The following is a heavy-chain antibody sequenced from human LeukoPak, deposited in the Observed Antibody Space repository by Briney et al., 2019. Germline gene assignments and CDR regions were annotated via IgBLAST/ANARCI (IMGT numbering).Heavy chain of an antibody. V-gene: IGHV3-15*05. J-gene: IGHJ6*02. CDR3: TTDSYCSTTTCYASSNYYYGLDA. Sequence: KTGGSLRFSCAASGFTFSNAWMTWVRQAPGKGLEWVGRIYRNADGGTTDYAAPVKGRFTISRDDAKNTLYLQMNSLKTEDTAVYYCTTDSYCSTTTCYASSNYYYGLDAWGQGTSVTVSS. D-gene: IGHD2-2*01. CDR2: IYRNADGGTT. CDR1: GFTFSNAW.